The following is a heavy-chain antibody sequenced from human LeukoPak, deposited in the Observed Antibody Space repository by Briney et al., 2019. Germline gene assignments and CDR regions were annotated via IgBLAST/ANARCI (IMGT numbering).Heavy chain of an antibody. CDR2: IIPILGIA. V-gene: IGHV1-69*04. CDR1: GGTFGSYA. D-gene: IGHD2-21*02. CDR3: ARGGHYCGGDCYNAFDI. Sequence: GASVKVSCKASGGTFGSYAISWVRQAPGQGLEWMGRIIPILGIANYAQKFQGRVTITADKSTSTAYMELSSLRSEDTAVYYCARGGHYCGGDCYNAFDIWGQGTMVTVSS. J-gene: IGHJ3*02.